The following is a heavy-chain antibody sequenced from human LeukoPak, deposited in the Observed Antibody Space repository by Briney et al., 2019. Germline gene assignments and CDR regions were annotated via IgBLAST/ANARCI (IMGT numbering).Heavy chain of an antibody. D-gene: IGHD1-14*01. J-gene: IGHJ4*02. CDR1: GFSFSTSG. CDR3: AKGDKPGY. V-gene: IGHV3-30*02. CDR2: IRFDGSNK. Sequence: GGSRRLSCAASGFSFSTSGMHWVRQTPLKGLEWVAYIRFDGSNKDYADSVKGRFSISRDNSENKVYLNMNSLRPEDTAVYYCAKGDKPGYWGQGTLITVSS.